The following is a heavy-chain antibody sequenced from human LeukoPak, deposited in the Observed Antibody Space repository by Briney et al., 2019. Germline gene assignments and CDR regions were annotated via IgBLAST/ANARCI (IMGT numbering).Heavy chain of an antibody. D-gene: IGHD4-17*01. J-gene: IGHJ4*02. CDR2: INHSGST. CDR1: GGSFSGYF. V-gene: IGHV4-34*01. Sequence: SETLSLTCAVYGGSFSGYFWSWTRQPPGKGLEWIGEINHSGSTNYNPSLKSRVTMSVDTSKNQFSLELSSVTAADTAVYYCARHLRSGAVDYWGQGTLVTVSS. CDR3: ARHLRSGAVDY.